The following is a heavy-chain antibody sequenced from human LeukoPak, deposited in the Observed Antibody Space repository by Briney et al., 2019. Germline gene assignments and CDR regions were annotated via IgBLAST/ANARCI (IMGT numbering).Heavy chain of an antibody. CDR3: TSFAPYDAFDI. V-gene: IGHV3-23*01. Sequence: GGSLRLSCAASGFIFSRYTINWVRQAPGKGLEWVSTVSDSGVNTYYAHSVKGRFTISRDNSKNTLYLHMNSLRAEDTAVYYCTSFAPYDAFDIWGQGTMVTVSS. CDR1: GFIFSRYT. J-gene: IGHJ3*02. CDR2: VSDSGVNT.